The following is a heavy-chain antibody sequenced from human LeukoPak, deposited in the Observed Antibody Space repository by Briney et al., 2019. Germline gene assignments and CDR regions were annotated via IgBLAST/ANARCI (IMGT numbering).Heavy chain of an antibody. CDR1: GFSFGSNA. CDR3: ARGPPPHVTMTWFDP. J-gene: IGHJ5*02. V-gene: IGHV3-48*02. D-gene: IGHD4/OR15-4a*01. Sequence: GGSLRLSCATSGFSFGSNAMNWVRQAPGKGLEWVSYISSRSDTIYYADSVKGRFTISRDNAKNSLYLQMNSLRDEDTAVYYCARGPPPHVTMTWFDPWGQGTLVTVSS. CDR2: ISSRSDTI.